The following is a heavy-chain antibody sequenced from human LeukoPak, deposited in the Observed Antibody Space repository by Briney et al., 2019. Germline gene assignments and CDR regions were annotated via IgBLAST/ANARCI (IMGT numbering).Heavy chain of an antibody. J-gene: IGHJ4*02. CDR1: GFTFSSYG. CDR2: ISGSGGTT. CDR3: AKGYCSTTGCSAGY. D-gene: IGHD2-2*01. V-gene: IGHV3-23*01. Sequence: PGGSLRLSCAASGFTFSSYGMSWARQAPGKGLEWVSAISGSGGTTYYADSVKGRFTISRDNSRNTLYVQMNSLRAEDTAVYYCAKGYCSTTGCSAGYWGQGTLVTVSS.